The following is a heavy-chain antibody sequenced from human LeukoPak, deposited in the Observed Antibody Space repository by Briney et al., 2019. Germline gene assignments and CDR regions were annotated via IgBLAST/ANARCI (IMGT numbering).Heavy chain of an antibody. CDR3: AKDRGLGAWFGELGPFDY. J-gene: IGHJ4*02. CDR2: ISYDGSNK. CDR1: GFTFSSCG. D-gene: IGHD3-10*01. Sequence: GRSLRLSCAASGFTFSSCGMHWVRQAPGKGLEWVAVISYDGSNKYYADSVKGRFTISRDNSKNTLYLQMNSLRAEDTAVYYCAKDRGLGAWFGELGPFDYWGQGTLVTVSS. V-gene: IGHV3-30*18.